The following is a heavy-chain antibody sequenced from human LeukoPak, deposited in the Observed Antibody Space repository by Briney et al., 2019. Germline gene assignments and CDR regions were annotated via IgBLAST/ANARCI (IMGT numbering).Heavy chain of an antibody. V-gene: IGHV3-15*01. CDR1: GFTFSNAW. D-gene: IGHD5-18*01. CDR3: TRDRMVTVAYYMDV. J-gene: IGHJ6*03. Sequence: GGSLRLSCAASGFTFSNAWMSWVRQAPGKGLEWVGRIKSKTDGGTTDYAAPVKGRFTISRDDSKNTLYLQMNSLKTEDTAVYYCTRDRMVTVAYYMDVWGKGTTVTVSS. CDR2: IKSKTDGGTT.